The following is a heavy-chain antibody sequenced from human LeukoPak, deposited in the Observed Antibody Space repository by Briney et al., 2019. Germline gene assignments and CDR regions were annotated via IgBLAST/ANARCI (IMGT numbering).Heavy chain of an antibody. Sequence: SETLSLTCTVSGGSISSYYRSWIRQPAGKGLEWIGRIYTSGSTNYNPSLKSRVTMSVDTSKNRFSLKLSSVTAADTAVYYCARSEPMITFGGVIATVFDYWGQGTLVTVSS. V-gene: IGHV4-4*07. D-gene: IGHD3-16*02. CDR2: IYTSGST. J-gene: IGHJ4*02. CDR3: ARSEPMITFGGVIATVFDY. CDR1: GGSISSYY.